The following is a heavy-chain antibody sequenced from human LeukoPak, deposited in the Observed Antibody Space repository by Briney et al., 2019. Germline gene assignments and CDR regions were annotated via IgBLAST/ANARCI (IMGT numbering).Heavy chain of an antibody. Sequence: GRSLRLSCAASGYTFSTYFMHWVRQAPGKGLEWVADIPSDGSHTTYVESVKGQFTISRDNSKNTLYLQMNSLRAEDTAVYFCARERQDTILHSGAFDIWGQGTMVTVSS. J-gene: IGHJ3*02. D-gene: IGHD2-21*01. CDR1: GYTFSTYF. V-gene: IGHV3-30-3*01. CDR3: ARERQDTILHSGAFDI. CDR2: IPSDGSHT.